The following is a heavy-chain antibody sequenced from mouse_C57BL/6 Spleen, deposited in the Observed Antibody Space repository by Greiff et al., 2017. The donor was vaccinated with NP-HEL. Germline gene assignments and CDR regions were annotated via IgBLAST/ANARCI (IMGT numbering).Heavy chain of an antibody. Sequence: EVMLVESGGGLVQPGGSLKLSCAASGFTFSDYYMYWVRQTPEKRLEWVAYISNGGGSTYYPDTVKGRFTISRDNAKNTLYLQMSRLKSEDTAMYYCARKSFAYWGQGTLVTVSA. CDR1: GFTFSDYY. V-gene: IGHV5-12*01. CDR3: ARKSFAY. J-gene: IGHJ3*01. CDR2: ISNGGGST.